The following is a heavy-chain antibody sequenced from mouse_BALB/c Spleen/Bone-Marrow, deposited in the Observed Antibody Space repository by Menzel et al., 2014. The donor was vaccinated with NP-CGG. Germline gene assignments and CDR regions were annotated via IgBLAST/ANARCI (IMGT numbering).Heavy chain of an antibody. Sequence: VQLQQSGAELVRPGSSVKIPCKASGCAFSGYWMNWVKQRPGQGLEWIGQIYPGDGDTDYNGKFKGKATLTADKSSSTAYMQLSSLTSEDSAVYFCARGGISVDYWGQGTTLTVSS. CDR3: ARGGISVDY. CDR2: IYPGDGDT. J-gene: IGHJ2*01. V-gene: IGHV1-80*01. CDR1: GCAFSGYW.